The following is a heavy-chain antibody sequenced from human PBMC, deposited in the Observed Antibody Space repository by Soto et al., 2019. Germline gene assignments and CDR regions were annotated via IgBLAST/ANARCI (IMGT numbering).Heavy chain of an antibody. D-gene: IGHD3-16*01. CDR2: IKQDGSEK. V-gene: IGHV3-7*01. CDR3: ARIMITFGGVRTLDY. J-gene: IGHJ4*02. Sequence: EVPLVESGGGLVQPGGSLRLSCAASGFTFSSYWMSWVRQAPGKGLEWVANIKQDGSEKYYVDSVKGRFTISRDNAKNSLYLQMNSLRAEDTAVYYCARIMITFGGVRTLDYWGQGTLVTVSS. CDR1: GFTFSSYW.